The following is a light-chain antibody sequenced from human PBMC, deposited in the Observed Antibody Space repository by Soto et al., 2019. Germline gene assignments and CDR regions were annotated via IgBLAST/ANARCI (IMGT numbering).Light chain of an antibody. CDR3: HHYDRSPMYT. Sequence: EIVLTQSPCTLSLSPGERATLSCRASQSVSNRYLAWYQQKPDQAPRLLIHGSSSRAADIPDTFSGSGSATDYTITISRLVPDDFSVYYCHHYDRSPMYTFGQGTQLEIK. CDR1: QSVSNRY. V-gene: IGKV3-20*01. J-gene: IGKJ2*01. CDR2: GSS.